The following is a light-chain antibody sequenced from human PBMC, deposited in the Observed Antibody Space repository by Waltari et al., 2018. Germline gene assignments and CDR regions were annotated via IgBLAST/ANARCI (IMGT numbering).Light chain of an antibody. V-gene: IGKV1-39*01. CDR1: QSISNY. Sequence: DIQMTQSPSSLSASVGDRVPITCQASQSISNYLSWYQQKPGKAPKFLIYAASSLQSGVPSRFSGSGSGTDFTLTISSLQPEDFATYYCQQSYSALALTFGGGTKVEVK. CDR3: QQSYSALALT. J-gene: IGKJ4*01. CDR2: AAS.